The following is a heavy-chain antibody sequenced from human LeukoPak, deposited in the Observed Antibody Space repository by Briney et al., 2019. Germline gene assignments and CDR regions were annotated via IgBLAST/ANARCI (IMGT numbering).Heavy chain of an antibody. Sequence: SSETLSRTCAVSGGSISSGGYSCSWIRQPPGKGLEWIGYMYHSGTTHYNPSLKSRVTISVDRSKNQFSLKLSSVTAADTAVYYCVRGYYYDSSGYWVRAFDIWGQGTMVTVSS. CDR1: GGSISSGGYS. V-gene: IGHV4-30-2*01. J-gene: IGHJ3*02. CDR2: MYHSGTT. D-gene: IGHD3-22*01. CDR3: VRGYYYDSSGYWVRAFDI.